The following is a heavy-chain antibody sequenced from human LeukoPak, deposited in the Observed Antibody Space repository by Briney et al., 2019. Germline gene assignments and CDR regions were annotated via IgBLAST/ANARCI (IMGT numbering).Heavy chain of an antibody. V-gene: IGHV3-33*01. CDR1: GYTFSSYG. Sequence: GGSLRLSCAASGYTFSSYGMHWVRQAPGKGLEWVAVIWYDGSNKYYADSVKGRFTISRDNSKNTLYLQMNSLRAEDTAVYYCARTPYSGSFAVGYWGQGTLVTVSS. CDR3: ARTPYSGSFAVGY. CDR2: IWYDGSNK. J-gene: IGHJ4*02. D-gene: IGHD1-26*01.